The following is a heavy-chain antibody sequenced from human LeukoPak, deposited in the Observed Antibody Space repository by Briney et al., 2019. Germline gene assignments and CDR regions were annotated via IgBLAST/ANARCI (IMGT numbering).Heavy chain of an antibody. V-gene: IGHV3-48*03. CDR1: GFTFSSYE. CDR2: ISSSGSTI. J-gene: IGHJ5*02. CDR3: ARLPGFCSSTSCYSGIDWFDP. Sequence: GGPLRLSCAASGFTFSSYEMNWVRQAPGKGLEWVSYISSSGSTIYYADSVRGRFTISRDNAKNSLYLQMNSLRAEDTAVYYCARLPGFCSSTSCYSGIDWFDPWGQGTLVTVSS. D-gene: IGHD2-2*01.